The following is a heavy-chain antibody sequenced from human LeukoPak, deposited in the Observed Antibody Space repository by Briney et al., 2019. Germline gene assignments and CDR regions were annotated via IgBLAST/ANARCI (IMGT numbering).Heavy chain of an antibody. CDR2: ITSGSSYM. CDR1: GFTFSSYS. D-gene: IGHD5-12*01. J-gene: IGHJ4*02. V-gene: IGHV3-21*01. Sequence: PGGPLRLSCAASGFTFSSYSMNWVRQAPGKGLEWVSSITSGSSYMYYADSVKGRFTISRDNAKNSLYLQMNSLRVEDTAVYYCARDRGEYNAYDQNFDYWGQGTLVSVSS. CDR3: ARDRGEYNAYDQNFDY.